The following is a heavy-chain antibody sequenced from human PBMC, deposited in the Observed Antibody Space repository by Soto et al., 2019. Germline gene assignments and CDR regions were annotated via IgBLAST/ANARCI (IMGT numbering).Heavy chain of an antibody. D-gene: IGHD6-19*01. CDR3: ARLKGVAVAYYYYYGMDV. J-gene: IGHJ6*02. CDR1: GYSFTSYW. CDR2: IDPSDSYT. Sequence: GESLKISCKGSGYSFTSYWISWVRQMPGKGLEWMGRIDPSDSYTNYSPSFQGHVTISADKSISTAYLQWSSLKASDTAMYYCARLKGVAVAYYYYYGMDVWGQGTTVTVSS. V-gene: IGHV5-10-1*01.